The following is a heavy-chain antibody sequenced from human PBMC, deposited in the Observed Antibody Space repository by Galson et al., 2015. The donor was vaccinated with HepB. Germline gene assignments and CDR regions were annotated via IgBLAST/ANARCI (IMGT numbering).Heavy chain of an antibody. CDR3: VSTKLDVTGHWNFDL. Sequence: SLRLSCAASGFTFGDYAMSWVRQAPGKGLEWVGFIRSKAYGGTTEYAASVKGRFTISRDDSKSIAYLQMTSLKIEDTAVYYCVSTKLDVTGHWNFDLWGRGTLVTVSS. V-gene: IGHV3-49*04. CDR1: GFTFGDYA. CDR2: IRSKAYGGTT. D-gene: IGHD7-27*01. J-gene: IGHJ2*01.